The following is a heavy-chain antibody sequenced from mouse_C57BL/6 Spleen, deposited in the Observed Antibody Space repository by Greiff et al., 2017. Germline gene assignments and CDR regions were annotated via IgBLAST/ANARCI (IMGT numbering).Heavy chain of an antibody. J-gene: IGHJ4*01. CDR2: IDPENGDT. CDR1: GFNIKDDY. D-gene: IGHD1-1*01. CDR3: TLYGPYAMDY. Sequence: EVKLLESGAELVRPGASVKLSCTASGFNIKDDYMHWVKQRPEQGLEWIGWIDPENGDTEYASKFQGKATITADTSSNTAYLQLSSLTSEDTAVYYCTLYGPYAMDYWGQGTSVTVSS. V-gene: IGHV14-4*01.